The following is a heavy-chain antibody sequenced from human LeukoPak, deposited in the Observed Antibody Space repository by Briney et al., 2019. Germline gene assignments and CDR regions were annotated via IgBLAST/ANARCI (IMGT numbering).Heavy chain of an antibody. J-gene: IGHJ4*02. Sequence: PWGSLRLSCAASGFTFSSYWMSWVRQAPGKGLEWVANIKQDGSEKYYADSVKGRFTISRDNAKNSLYLQMNSLRAEDTAVYYCARDRVPLAYYYDSSGYYYGGGFFDYWGQGTLVTVSS. D-gene: IGHD3-22*01. V-gene: IGHV3-7*01. CDR2: IKQDGSEK. CDR3: ARDRVPLAYYYDSSGYYYGGGFFDY. CDR1: GFTFSSYW.